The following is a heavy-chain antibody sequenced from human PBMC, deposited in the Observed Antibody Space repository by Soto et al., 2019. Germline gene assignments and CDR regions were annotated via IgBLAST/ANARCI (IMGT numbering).Heavy chain of an antibody. V-gene: IGHV3-30*03. CDR1: GFTFSSYG. CDR3: AALAVAGTGDAFDI. D-gene: IGHD6-13*01. Sequence: GGSLRLSCAASGFTFSSYGMHWVRQAPGKGLEWVAVTSYDGSNKYYADSVKGRFTISRDNSKNTLYLQMNSLRAEDTAVYYCAALAVAGTGDAFDIWGQGTMVAVS. J-gene: IGHJ3*02. CDR2: TSYDGSNK.